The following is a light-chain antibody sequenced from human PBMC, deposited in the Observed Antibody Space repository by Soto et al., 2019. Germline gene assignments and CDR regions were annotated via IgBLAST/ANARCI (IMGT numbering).Light chain of an antibody. CDR3: QQAHIFPLT. Sequence: DIRIPQSPSSGSAPWGDRVTITGRPSQDVRSWLAWYQQKPGRAPKPLIYGASSLQTGVPSRFSGSGSGTHFTLTITNLQPEDFATYYCQQAHIFPLTFGGGTKVEI. CDR2: GAS. CDR1: QDVRSW. V-gene: IGKV1D-12*01. J-gene: IGKJ4*01.